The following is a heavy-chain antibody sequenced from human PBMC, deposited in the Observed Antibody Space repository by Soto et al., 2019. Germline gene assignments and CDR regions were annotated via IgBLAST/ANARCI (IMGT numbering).Heavy chain of an antibody. D-gene: IGHD3-9*01. Sequence: PGGSLRLSCAASGFAFSSYAMSWVRQAPGKGLEWVSYISSSSSTIYYADSVKGRFTISRDNAKNSLYLQMNSLRAEDTAVYYCARDWRSDWSRREYYYYYYMDVWGKGTTVTVSS. CDR1: GFAFSSYA. CDR2: ISSSSSTI. V-gene: IGHV3-48*01. J-gene: IGHJ6*03. CDR3: ARDWRSDWSRREYYYYYYMDV.